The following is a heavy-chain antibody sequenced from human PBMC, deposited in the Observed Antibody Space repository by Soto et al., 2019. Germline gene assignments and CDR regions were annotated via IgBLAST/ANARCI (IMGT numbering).Heavy chain of an antibody. CDR1: GFTFSSYV. V-gene: IGHV3-33*01. D-gene: IGHD4-17*01. CDR3: ARGTVTEAFDI. J-gene: IGHJ3*02. CDR2: IWYDGSNK. Sequence: GGALRLSCAASGFTFSSYVMHWVRQAPGKGLEWVAVIWYDGSNKYYADSVKGRFTISRDNSKNTLYLQMKSLRAEDTAVYYCARGTVTEAFDIWGDGTMVPVS.